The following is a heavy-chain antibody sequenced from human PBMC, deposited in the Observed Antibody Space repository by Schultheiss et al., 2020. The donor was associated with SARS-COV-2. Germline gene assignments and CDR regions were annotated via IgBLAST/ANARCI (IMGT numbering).Heavy chain of an antibody. J-gene: IGHJ6*03. CDR3: ARDLPDGSGTINYYMDV. CDR2: ISGSGGST. D-gene: IGHD3-10*01. V-gene: IGHV3-23*01. Sequence: GGSLRLSCAASGFTFSSYAMSWVRQAPGKGLEWVSDISGSGGSTYYADSVKGRFTISRDNSKNSLYLQINSLRAEDTAVYYCARDLPDGSGTINYYMDVWGKGTTVTVSS. CDR1: GFTFSSYA.